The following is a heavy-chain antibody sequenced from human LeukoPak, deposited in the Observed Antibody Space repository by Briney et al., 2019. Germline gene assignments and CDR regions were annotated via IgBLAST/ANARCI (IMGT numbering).Heavy chain of an antibody. CDR1: GFTFSNYA. D-gene: IGHD1-26*01. V-gene: IGHV3-23*01. J-gene: IGHJ6*03. CDR2: ISSSGSST. CDR3: ARRATGSSSLFYYYMDV. Sequence: GGSMRLSCVASGFTFSNYAMSWVRQAPGRGLEWVSGISSSGSSTFFADHVKGRFTIARDNAKSSLYLQMNTLQAEDTAVYYCARRATGSSSLFYYYMDVWGKGTTVSVSS.